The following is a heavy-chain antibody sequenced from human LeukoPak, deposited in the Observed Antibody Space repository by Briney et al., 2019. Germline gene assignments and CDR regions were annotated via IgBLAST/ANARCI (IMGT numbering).Heavy chain of an antibody. CDR1: GGSISGYY. V-gene: IGHV4-4*07. Sequence: SETLSLTCTVSGGSISGYYWSWIRQPAGKGPEWMGRINTSGTTRYDPSLQSRVTMSVDTSKNQFSLKLTSVTAADTAVYYCARGLTALYDFNWFDSWAQGTLVTVS. CDR2: INTSGTT. D-gene: IGHD2/OR15-2a*01. CDR3: ARGLTALYDFNWFDS. J-gene: IGHJ5*01.